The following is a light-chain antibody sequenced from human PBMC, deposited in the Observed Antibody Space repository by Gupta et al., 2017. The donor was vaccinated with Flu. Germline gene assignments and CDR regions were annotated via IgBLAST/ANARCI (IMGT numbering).Light chain of an antibody. CDR1: QSVLFSSNNKNY. J-gene: IGKJ1*01. CDR3: QQYYRAHTRN. Sequence: DIVMTQSPDSLAVSLGERATINCKSSQSVLFSSNNKNYLAWYQKKPGQPPKLLIYWASTREFGVPDRFSGSGSGTDFTLTIRSLQAEDAAVYYGQQYYRAHTRNFGQGTNVEIK. V-gene: IGKV4-1*01. CDR2: WAS.